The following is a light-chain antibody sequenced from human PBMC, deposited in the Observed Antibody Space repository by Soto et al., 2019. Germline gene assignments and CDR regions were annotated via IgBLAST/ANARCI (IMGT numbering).Light chain of an antibody. CDR3: SSYTSSTSLLI. CDR2: DAS. CDR1: YSDIGGYKH. V-gene: IGLV2-14*03. J-gene: IGLJ1*01. Sequence: SVLTQPASVSASPGQSITISCIGTYSDIGGYKHVSWYQQHPGKAPKLIIYDASNRPSGISNRFSASKSGNTASLTISGLQADDEADYYCSSYTSSTSLLIFGAGTKVTVL.